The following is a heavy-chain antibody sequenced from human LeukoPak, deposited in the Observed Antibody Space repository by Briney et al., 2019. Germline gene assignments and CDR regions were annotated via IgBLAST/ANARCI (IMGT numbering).Heavy chain of an antibody. J-gene: IGHJ5*02. Sequence: PSETLSLTCTVSGGSISSYHWTWIRHPPGKGLEWIGYVSYSGSTNYYQSLKSRVTISIDTSKNQFSLKLSSVTAADTAVYYCARGTTYYYGSGSSWLDPWGQGTLVTVSS. CDR1: GGSISSYH. D-gene: IGHD3-10*01. V-gene: IGHV4-59*01. CDR3: ARGTTYYYGSGSSWLDP. CDR2: VSYSGST.